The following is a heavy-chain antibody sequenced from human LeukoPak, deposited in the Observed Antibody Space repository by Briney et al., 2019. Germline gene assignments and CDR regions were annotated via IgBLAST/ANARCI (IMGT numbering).Heavy chain of an antibody. CDR1: VGTFTSYA. J-gene: IGHJ4*02. D-gene: IGHD2-2*01. V-gene: IGHV1-69*06. CDR3: ASPPSVVPAAEYYFDY. Sequence: SVKVSCMASVGTFTSYAISWVRQAPGQGLGWMGGIIPIFGTANYAQKFQGRVTITADKSTSTAYMELSSLRSEDTAVYYCASPPSVVPAAEYYFDYWGQGTLVTVSS. CDR2: IIPIFGTA.